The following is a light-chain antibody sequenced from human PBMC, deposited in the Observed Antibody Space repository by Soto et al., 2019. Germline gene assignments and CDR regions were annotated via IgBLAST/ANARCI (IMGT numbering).Light chain of an antibody. CDR1: QSVLYVSNNNNY. V-gene: IGKV4-1*01. CDR2: WAS. Sequence: DILVTQSPASLAVSLGARATINCNTSQSVLYVSNNNNYLAWYPQKQGQPPKLLIYWASTRESGVPDRFSGSGSGTDFTLTISSLQAEDVLVYDCQQYYSTTLTFGGGTKVDIK. J-gene: IGKJ4*01. CDR3: QQYYSTTLT.